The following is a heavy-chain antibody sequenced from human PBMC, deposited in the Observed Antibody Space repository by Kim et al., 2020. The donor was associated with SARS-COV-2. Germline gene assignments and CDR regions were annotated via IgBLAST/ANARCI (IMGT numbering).Heavy chain of an antibody. V-gene: IGHV3-66*01. J-gene: IGHJ6*02. Sequence: VKGIFPISRDNSKNTLYLQMNSLRAEDTAVYYCASKKGYDGSGSYCCGMDVWGQGTTVTVS. CDR3: ASKKGYDGSGSYCCGMDV. D-gene: IGHD3-10*01.